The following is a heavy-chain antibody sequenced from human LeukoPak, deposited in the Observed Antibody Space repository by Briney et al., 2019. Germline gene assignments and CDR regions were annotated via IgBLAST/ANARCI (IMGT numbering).Heavy chain of an antibody. V-gene: IGHV3-9*03. CDR2: ISWNSGSI. Sequence: GGSLRLSCAASGFTFDDYAMHWVRQAPGKGLEWVSGISWNSGSIGYADSVKGRFTISRDNAKNSLYLQMNSLRAEDMALYYCAKASSGLHAFDIWGQGTMVTVSS. CDR1: GFTFDDYA. D-gene: IGHD6-19*01. CDR3: AKASSGLHAFDI. J-gene: IGHJ3*02.